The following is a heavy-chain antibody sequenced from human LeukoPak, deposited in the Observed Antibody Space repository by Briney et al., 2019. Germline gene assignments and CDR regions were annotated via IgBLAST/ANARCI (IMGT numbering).Heavy chain of an antibody. CDR2: VSGTGITT. Sequence: PGGSLRLSCAASGFTFTSYAMSWVRQAPGKGLEWVSSVSGTGITTFYADSVKGRFTVSRDNSKDTVYLQMNSLRGEDTAVYYCAKELMRFDYWGQGSLVTVSS. CDR3: AKELMRFDY. CDR1: GFTFTSYA. J-gene: IGHJ4*02. D-gene: IGHD2-8*01. V-gene: IGHV3-23*01.